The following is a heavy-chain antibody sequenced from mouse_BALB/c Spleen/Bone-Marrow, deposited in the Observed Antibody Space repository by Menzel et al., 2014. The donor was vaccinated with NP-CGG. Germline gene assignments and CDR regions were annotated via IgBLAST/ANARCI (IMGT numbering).Heavy chain of an antibody. V-gene: IGHV7-3*02. J-gene: IGHJ4*01. CDR1: GFTFTDYY. Sequence: EVKLVESGGGLVQPGGSLRLSCTTSGFTFTDYYMSWVRRPPGKALEWLAFIRNRAYGYTTEYSASVRGRFTISRDNSQSILYLQMNTLRAEDSATYYCARFPMDYWGQGTSVTVS. CDR2: IRNRAYGYTT. CDR3: ARFPMDY.